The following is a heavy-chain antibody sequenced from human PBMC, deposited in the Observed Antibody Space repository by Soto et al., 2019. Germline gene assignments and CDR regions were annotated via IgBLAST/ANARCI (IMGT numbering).Heavy chain of an antibody. CDR1: GESISSSSYY. Sequence: PSETLSLTCIVSGESISSSSYYWDWIRQPPGKGLEWIGSIYYSGRTYYNPSFKSRVTISIDTSKNQFSLKLSSVTATDTAVYYCARRRTTVVTQAYFDHWGQGALVTVSS. D-gene: IGHD2-21*02. V-gene: IGHV4-39*01. CDR3: ARRRTTVVTQAYFDH. J-gene: IGHJ4*02. CDR2: IYYSGRT.